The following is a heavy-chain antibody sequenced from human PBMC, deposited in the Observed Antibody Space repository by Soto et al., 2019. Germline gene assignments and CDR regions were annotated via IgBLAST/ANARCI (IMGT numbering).Heavy chain of an antibody. CDR3: AGEERGTVANNWCDS. CDR2: IRPDGSEK. CDR1: GFTFRGYW. V-gene: IGHV3-7*03. Sequence: EVQVVESGGGLVQPGGSLRVSCVGSGFTFRGYWMSWVRQAPGKGLEWVANIRPDGSEKYYVDSVKGRFTISRDNAKNSLYLQMGGLSSEDTAVYYCAGEERGTVANNWCDSWGQGALVTASS. J-gene: IGHJ5*01. D-gene: IGHD4-17*01.